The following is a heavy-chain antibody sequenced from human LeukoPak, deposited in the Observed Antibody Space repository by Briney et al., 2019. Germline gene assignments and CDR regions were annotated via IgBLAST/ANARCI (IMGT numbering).Heavy chain of an antibody. D-gene: IGHD2-2*01. CDR1: GFTFSTYN. V-gene: IGHV3-21*01. CDR2: ITSSSSYI. Sequence: GGSLRLSCAASGFTFSTYNMNWVRQAPGKGLEWVSSITSSSSYIYYADSVKGRFTISRDNAKNSLYLQMNSLRAEDTAVYYCARDAYCSTTSCKEYFDLWGRGTLVTVSS. CDR3: ARDAYCSTTSCKEYFDL. J-gene: IGHJ2*01.